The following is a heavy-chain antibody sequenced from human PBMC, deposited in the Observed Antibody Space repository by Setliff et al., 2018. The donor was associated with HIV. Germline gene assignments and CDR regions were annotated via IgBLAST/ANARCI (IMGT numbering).Heavy chain of an antibody. J-gene: IGHJ6*02. V-gene: IGHV4-59*11. CDR1: GYSISSHY. CDR2: LYHAGST. Sequence: SETLSLTCTVTGYSISSHYWSWIRQPPGKGLEWIGTLYHAGSTSYNSSLKSRVTISGDTSKNLFSLKVTSVTAADTAVYYCARPVSKYFYGMDVWGLGTTVTAP. CDR3: ARPVSKYFYGMDV.